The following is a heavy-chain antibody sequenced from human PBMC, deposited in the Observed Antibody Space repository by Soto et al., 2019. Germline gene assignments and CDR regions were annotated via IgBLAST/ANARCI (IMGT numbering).Heavy chain of an antibody. CDR2: ISYDGSNK. J-gene: IGHJ6*02. Sequence: QVQLVESGGGVVQPGRSLRLSCAASGFTFSSYGMHWVRQAPGKGLEWVAVISYDGSNKYYADSVKGRLTISRDNSKNTLYLQMNSLRAEDTAVYYCAKDMTVAGSRWGYYYYYGLDVWGQGTTVTVSS. V-gene: IGHV3-30*18. CDR3: AKDMTVAGSRWGYYYYYGLDV. CDR1: GFTFSSYG. D-gene: IGHD6-19*01.